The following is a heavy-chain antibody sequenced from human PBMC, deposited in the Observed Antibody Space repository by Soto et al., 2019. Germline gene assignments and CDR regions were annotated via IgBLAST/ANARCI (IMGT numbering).Heavy chain of an antibody. Sequence: SETKSLTYSVAYSNMRGYDLSWIRLQPGKGLEWIGYIYYNGNTNYSPSLKSRTTISSDTSRNQFSLKVNSVTAADTAVYYCARAPYYDILTGMRWSYYFDSWGQGIQVTVSS. CDR2: IYYNGNT. J-gene: IGHJ4*02. CDR3: ARAPYYDILTGMRWSYYFDS. V-gene: IGHV4-59*01. CDR1: YSNMRGYD. D-gene: IGHD3-9*01.